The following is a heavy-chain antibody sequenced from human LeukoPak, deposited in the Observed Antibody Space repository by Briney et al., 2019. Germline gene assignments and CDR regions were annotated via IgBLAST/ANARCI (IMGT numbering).Heavy chain of an antibody. D-gene: IGHD5-18*01. Sequence: ASVKISCTASGYTFTGYYMHWVRQAPGPGLEWMGWINPNSGGTNYAQEFQGRVSMTRDTSISTTSMELSRLRSDDTAVYYCARGLRGYSYVTEVYYFDYWGQGTLVTVSS. CDR3: ARGLRGYSYVTEVYYFDY. CDR1: GYTFTGYY. CDR2: INPNSGGT. V-gene: IGHV1-2*02. J-gene: IGHJ4*02.